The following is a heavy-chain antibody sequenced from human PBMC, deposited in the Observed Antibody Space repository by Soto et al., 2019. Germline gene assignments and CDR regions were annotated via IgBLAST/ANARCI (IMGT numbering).Heavy chain of an antibody. V-gene: IGHV1-69*01. CDR1: GGTFSSYA. Sequence: QVQLVQSGAEVKKPGSSVKVSCKASGGTFSSYAISWVRQAPGQGLEWMGGIIPIFGTANYAQKCQGRVTITADESTSTAYMGLSSLRSEDTAVYYCARDLQRMRGLYGMDVWGQGTTVTVSS. J-gene: IGHJ6*02. CDR3: ARDLQRMRGLYGMDV. D-gene: IGHD4-17*01. CDR2: IIPIFGTA.